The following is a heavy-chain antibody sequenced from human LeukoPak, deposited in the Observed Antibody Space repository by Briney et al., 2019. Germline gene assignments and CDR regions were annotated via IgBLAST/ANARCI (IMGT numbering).Heavy chain of an antibody. J-gene: IGHJ5*02. CDR2: ISYDGSNK. V-gene: IGHV3-30*04. D-gene: IGHD3-22*01. CDR3: ARGYYYDNNWFDP. CDR1: GFTFSSYA. Sequence: HPGGSLRLSCAASGFTFSSYAMHWVRQAPGKGLEWVAVISYDGSNKYYADSVKGRFTISRDNSKNTLYLQMNSLRAEDTAVYYCARGYYYDNNWFDPWGQGTLVTVSS.